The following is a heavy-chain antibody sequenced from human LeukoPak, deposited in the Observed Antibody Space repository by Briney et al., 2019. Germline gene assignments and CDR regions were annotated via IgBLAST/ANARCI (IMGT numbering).Heavy chain of an antibody. J-gene: IGHJ4*02. CDR3: AGGIASYSSSYFDY. D-gene: IGHD1-26*01. Sequence: ASVKVSCKASGYTFSDHYIHWVRQAPGQGLGWMGWINPNNGGTNYAQKFQGRVTMTRDTSIATAYMELNRLRSDDTAIYYCAGGIASYSSSYFDYWGQGALVTVSS. CDR2: INPNNGGT. V-gene: IGHV1-2*02. CDR1: GYTFSDHY.